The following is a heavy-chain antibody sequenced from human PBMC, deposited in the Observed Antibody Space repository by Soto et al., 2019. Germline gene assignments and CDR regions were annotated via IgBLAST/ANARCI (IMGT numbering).Heavy chain of an antibody. D-gene: IGHD3-3*01. CDR2: ISSSGSTI. CDR1: GFTFSSYE. V-gene: IGHV3-48*03. CDR3: ARKMKERLRFLEWSRMNWFDP. J-gene: IGHJ5*02. Sequence: PGGSLRLSCAAFGFTFSSYEMNWVRQAPGKGLEWVSYISSSGSTIYYADSVKGRFTISRDNAKNSLYLQMNSLRAEDTAVYYCARKMKERLRFLEWSRMNWFDPWGQGTLVTVSS.